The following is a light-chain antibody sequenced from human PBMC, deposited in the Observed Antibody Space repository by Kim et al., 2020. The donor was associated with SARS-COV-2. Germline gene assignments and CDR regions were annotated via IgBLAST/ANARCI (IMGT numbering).Light chain of an antibody. CDR1: GGSIDDNY. J-gene: IGLJ2*01. Sequence: GKPVTISCTGSGGSIDDNYVQWYQQRPGGVPTTVIYEDDQRPSGVSDRFSGSIDNSSNSASLTISGLKTEDEADYYCQSYNRSSVVFGGGTQLTVL. CDR3: QSYNRSSVV. CDR2: EDD. V-gene: IGLV6-57*02.